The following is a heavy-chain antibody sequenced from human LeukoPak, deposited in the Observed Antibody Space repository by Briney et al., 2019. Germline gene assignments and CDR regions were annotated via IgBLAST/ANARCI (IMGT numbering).Heavy chain of an antibody. Sequence: SETLSLTCTVSGGSISTSNYYWGWIRQPPGKGLEWIGNIFYSGSTYYNPSLKSRVTISVDTSKNQFSLKLSSVTAADTAVYYCARFISAGVYYFDYWGQGTLVTVSS. J-gene: IGHJ4*02. CDR1: GGSISTSNYY. CDR3: ARFISAGVYYFDY. CDR2: IFYSGST. V-gene: IGHV4-39*07. D-gene: IGHD2-15*01.